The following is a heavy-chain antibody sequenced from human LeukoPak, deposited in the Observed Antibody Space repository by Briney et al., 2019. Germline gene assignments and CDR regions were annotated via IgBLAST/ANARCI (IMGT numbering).Heavy chain of an antibody. CDR3: ARTHYDDYYYMDV. V-gene: IGHV3-48*03. CDR1: GFTFSSYE. CDR2: ISSSGSTI. J-gene: IGHJ6*03. Sequence: PGGSLRLSCAASGFTFSSYEMNWVRQAPGKGLEWVSYISSSGSTIYYADSVKGRFTISRDNAKNSLYLQMNSLRAEDTALYYCARTHYDDYYYMDVWGKGTTVTVSS. D-gene: IGHD3-22*01.